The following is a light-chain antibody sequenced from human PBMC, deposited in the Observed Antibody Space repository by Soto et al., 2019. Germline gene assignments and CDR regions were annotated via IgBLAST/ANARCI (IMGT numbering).Light chain of an antibody. CDR3: QQYYYWPPLFT. CDR1: ESISNK. CDR2: GAS. Sequence: EIVMTQSPATLSVSPGERATISCRASESISNKLAWYQQKPGQGAKILIYGASTRAFGIPASFSGSGSVTECTLTISSLQSEDFAVYYCQQYYYWPPLFTFGSVTKVYFK. J-gene: IGKJ3*01. V-gene: IGKV3-15*01.